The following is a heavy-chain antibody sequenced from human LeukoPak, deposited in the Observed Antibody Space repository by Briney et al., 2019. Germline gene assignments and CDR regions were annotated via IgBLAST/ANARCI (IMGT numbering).Heavy chain of an antibody. CDR1: GYTFTGYY. Sequence: ASVTVSCKASGYTFTGYYMHWVRQAPGQGLEWMGWINPNSGGTNYAQKFQGSVTMTRDTSISTAYMELSRLRSDDTAVYYCARDRGIVVVPAAMTHNWFDPRGQGTLVTVSS. D-gene: IGHD2-2*01. V-gene: IGHV1-2*02. J-gene: IGHJ5*02. CDR3: ARDRGIVVVPAAMTHNWFDP. CDR2: INPNSGGT.